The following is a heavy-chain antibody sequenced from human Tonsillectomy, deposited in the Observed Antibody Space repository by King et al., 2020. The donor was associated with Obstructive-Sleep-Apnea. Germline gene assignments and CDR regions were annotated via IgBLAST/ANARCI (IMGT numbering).Heavy chain of an antibody. CDR3: ATQHDYDAFDI. CDR1: GGSISSSSYY. CDR2: IYYSGST. V-gene: IGHV4-39*01. D-gene: IGHD4-11*01. Sequence: QLQESGPGLVKPSETLSLTCTVSGGSISSSSYYWGWIRQPPGKGLEWIGSIYYSGSTYYNPSLKSRVTISVDTSKNQFSLKLSSLTAADTAVYYCATQHDYDAFDIWGQGTMVTVSS. J-gene: IGHJ3*02.